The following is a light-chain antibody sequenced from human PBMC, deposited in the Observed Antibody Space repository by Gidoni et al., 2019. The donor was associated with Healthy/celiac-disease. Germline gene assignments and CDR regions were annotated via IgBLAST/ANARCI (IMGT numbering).Light chain of an antibody. CDR3: QTWGTGSWV. Sequence: LVLTHSPSASASLAAAVKLTCTLSSWHSIYAIAWHQQQPEKGPRYLMKLNSDGSHSKGDGIPDRFSGASSGAERYLTISSLQSEDEADYYCQTWGTGSWVFGGGTKLTVL. CDR2: LNSDGSH. J-gene: IGLJ3*02. V-gene: IGLV4-69*01. CDR1: SWHSIYA.